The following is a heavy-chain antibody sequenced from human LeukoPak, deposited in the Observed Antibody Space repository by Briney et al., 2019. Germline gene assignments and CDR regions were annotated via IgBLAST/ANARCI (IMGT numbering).Heavy chain of an antibody. V-gene: IGHV3-48*04. D-gene: IGHD1-26*01. CDR2: ISTSSSTI. CDR1: GFTFSIYS. CDR3: AREWVGEGATKVYYYYGMDV. J-gene: IGHJ6*02. Sequence: GGSLRLSCAASGFTFSIYSMNWVRQAPGKGLEWVSYISTSSSTIYYADSVKGRFTISRDNAKNSLYLQMNSLRAEDTAVYYCAREWVGEGATKVYYYYGMDVWGQGTTVTVSS.